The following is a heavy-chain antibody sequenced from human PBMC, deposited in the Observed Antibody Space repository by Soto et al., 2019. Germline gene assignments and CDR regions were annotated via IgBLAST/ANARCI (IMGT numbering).Heavy chain of an antibody. D-gene: IGHD1-7*01. CDR2: ISSNGGTT. CDR3: VRRASGNYDY. V-gene: IGHV3-64*01. CDR1: GFTFSSYD. J-gene: IGHJ4*02. Sequence: EVQLAESGGGMVQPGGSLRLSCVASGFTFSSYDMNWVRQAPGKGLEYVSSISSNGGTTYYGNSVKGRFTISRDNSKNTLYLQMGSLRADDMAVYYCVRRASGNYDYWGQGTLVTVSS.